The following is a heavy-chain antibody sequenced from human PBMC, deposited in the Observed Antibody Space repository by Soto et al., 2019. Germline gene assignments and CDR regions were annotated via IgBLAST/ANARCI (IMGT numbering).Heavy chain of an antibody. CDR3: ARVSYDILTGHPYYFDY. CDR2: INPSGGST. Sequence: AASVKVSCKASGYTFTSYYMHWVRQAPGQGLEWMGIINPSGGSTSYAQKFQGRVTMTRDTSTSTVYMELSSLRSEDTAVYYCARVSYDILTGHPYYFDYWGQGTLVTVSS. J-gene: IGHJ4*02. V-gene: IGHV1-46*01. D-gene: IGHD3-9*01. CDR1: GYTFTSYY.